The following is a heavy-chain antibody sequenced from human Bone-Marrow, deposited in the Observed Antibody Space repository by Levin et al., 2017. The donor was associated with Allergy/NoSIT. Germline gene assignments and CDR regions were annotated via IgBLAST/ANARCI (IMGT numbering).Heavy chain of an antibody. V-gene: IGHV4-59*08. Sequence: SETLSLTCSVSGGSISNYYWSWIRQPPGKGLEWIGYIYYTGSTNYNPSLKSRVTISVDTSKNQFSLKMRSMTAADTAMYFCARDRVAIVSTTHYFYGMDVRGRGTTVTVSS. J-gene: IGHJ6*02. D-gene: IGHD5-12*01. CDR3: ARDRVAIVSTTHYFYGMDV. CDR1: GGSISNYY. CDR2: IYYTGST.